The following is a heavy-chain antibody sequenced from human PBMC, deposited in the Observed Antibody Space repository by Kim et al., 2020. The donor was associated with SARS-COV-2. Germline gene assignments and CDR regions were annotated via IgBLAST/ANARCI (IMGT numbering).Heavy chain of an antibody. CDR2: ISSSSSTI. J-gene: IGHJ6*02. CDR1: GFTFSSYS. Sequence: GGSLRLSCAASGFTFSSYSMNWVRQAPGKGLEWVSYISSSSSTIYYADSVKGRFTISRDNAKNSLYLQMNSLRDEDTAVYYCARDHFSRTVDGDLAYYDFWSGYYAQGGYYYYGMDVWGQGTTVTVSS. V-gene: IGHV3-48*02. D-gene: IGHD3-3*01. CDR3: ARDHFSRTVDGDLAYYDFWSGYYAQGGYYYYGMDV.